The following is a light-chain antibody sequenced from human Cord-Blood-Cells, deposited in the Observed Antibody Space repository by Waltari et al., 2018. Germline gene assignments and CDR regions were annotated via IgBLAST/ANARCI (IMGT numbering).Light chain of an antibody. CDR2: GAS. CDR1: QSVSSN. V-gene: IGKV3-15*01. CDR3: QQYNNWPYT. Sequence: EIVMTQSPATLSVSPGERATLSCRASQSVSSNLAWYQQKPGQVPRLLIYGASTRATGIPARFSGSGSETEFTLTISSLQSEDFAVYYCQQYNNWPYTFGQGTKLEIK. J-gene: IGKJ2*01.